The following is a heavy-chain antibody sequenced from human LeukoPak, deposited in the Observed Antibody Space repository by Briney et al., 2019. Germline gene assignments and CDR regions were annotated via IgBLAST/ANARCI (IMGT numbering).Heavy chain of an antibody. D-gene: IGHD5-12*01. CDR2: ISHSGST. J-gene: IGHJ4*02. CDR1: GGSFSGYY. Sequence: SETLSLTCAVYGGSFSGYYWSWIRQPPGKGLEWIGEISHSGSTNYNPSLKSRVTISVDTSKNQFSLKLSSVTAADTAVYYCARGRKTRLGYSGYPLLYYFDYWGQGTLVTVSS. CDR3: ARGRKTRLGYSGYPLLYYFDY. V-gene: IGHV4-34*01.